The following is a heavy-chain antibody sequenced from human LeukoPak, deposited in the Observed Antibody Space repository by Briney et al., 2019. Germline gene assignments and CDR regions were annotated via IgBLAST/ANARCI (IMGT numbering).Heavy chain of an antibody. CDR1: GGTFSSYA. Sequence: SVKVSCKASGGTFSSYAISWVRQAPGQGLEWMGGIIPIFGTANYAQKFQGRVTITTDESTSTAYMELSSLRSEDTAVYYCAVDYCSSISCLAAGSWFDPWGQGTLVTVSS. CDR3: AVDYCSSISCLAAGSWFDP. V-gene: IGHV1-69*05. J-gene: IGHJ5*02. D-gene: IGHD2-2*01. CDR2: IIPIFGTA.